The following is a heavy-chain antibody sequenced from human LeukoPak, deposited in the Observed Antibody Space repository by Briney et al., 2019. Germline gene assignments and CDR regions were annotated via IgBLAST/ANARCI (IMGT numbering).Heavy chain of an antibody. Sequence: PGGSLRLSCAASGFTVSSNYMSWVRQAPGKGLEWVSVIYGGGSTYYADSVKGRFTISRDNSKNTLYLQMNSLRAEDTAVYYCARLGDYYGSGSYFGWFDPWGQGTLVTVSS. CDR2: IYGGGST. D-gene: IGHD3-10*01. J-gene: IGHJ5*02. CDR1: GFTVSSNY. V-gene: IGHV3-53*01. CDR3: ARLGDYYGSGSYFGWFDP.